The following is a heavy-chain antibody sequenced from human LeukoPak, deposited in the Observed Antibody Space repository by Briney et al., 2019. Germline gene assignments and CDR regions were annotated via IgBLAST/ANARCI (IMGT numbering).Heavy chain of an antibody. J-gene: IGHJ4*02. D-gene: IGHD6-13*01. CDR2: ISGSGGST. CDR3: AKDPIYSSSWYYFDY. CDR1: GFTFSSYA. Sequence: PGGSLRLSCAASGFTFSSYAMSWVRQAPGKGLEWVSAISGSGGSTYYADSVKGRFTISSDNSKNTLYLQMNSLRAEDTAVYYCAKDPIYSSSWYYFDYWGQGTLVTVSS. V-gene: IGHV3-23*01.